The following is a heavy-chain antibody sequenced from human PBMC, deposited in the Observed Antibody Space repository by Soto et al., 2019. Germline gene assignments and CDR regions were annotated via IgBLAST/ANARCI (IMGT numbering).Heavy chain of an antibody. V-gene: IGHV3-23*01. CDR2: IVGSGDNT. D-gene: IGHD3-10*01. CDR3: AKYYYGSGSIRAFYI. J-gene: IGHJ3*02. CDR1: GFTFSSYT. Sequence: GGSLRLSCAASGFTFSSYTMTWVRQAPGERLEWVSSIVGSGDNTYYADSVKGRFTISRDNSKTTLYLQMNSLRAEDTAVYYCAKYYYGSGSIRAFYIWGQGTMVPVSS.